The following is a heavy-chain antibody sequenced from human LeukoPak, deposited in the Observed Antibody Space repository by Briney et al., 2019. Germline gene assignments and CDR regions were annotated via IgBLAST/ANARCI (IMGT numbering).Heavy chain of an antibody. CDR2: IDSGGST. CDR3: ASALGTYYDILTGYLDQDY. Sequence: GGSLRLSCAASGFTVSSNYMSWVRQAPGKGLEWVSVIDSGGSTYYADSVKGRFTISRDNSKNTLYLQMNSLRAEDTAVYYCASALGTYYDILTGYLDQDYWGQGTLVTVSS. CDR1: GFTVSSNY. D-gene: IGHD3-9*01. J-gene: IGHJ4*02. V-gene: IGHV3-66*01.